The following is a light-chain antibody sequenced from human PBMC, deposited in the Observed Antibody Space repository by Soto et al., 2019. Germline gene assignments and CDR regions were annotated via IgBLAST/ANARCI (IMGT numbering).Light chain of an antibody. CDR3: SSYTSSITHVL. J-gene: IGLJ2*01. CDR1: SSDVGGYNY. CDR2: DVS. V-gene: IGLV2-14*01. Sequence: QSALTQPASVSGSPGQSITISCTGTSSDVGGYNYFSWYQQHPGKAPKLMIYDVSNRPSGVSNRFSGSKSGNTASLTISGLQAEDEADYYCSSYTSSITHVLFGGGTKLTVL.